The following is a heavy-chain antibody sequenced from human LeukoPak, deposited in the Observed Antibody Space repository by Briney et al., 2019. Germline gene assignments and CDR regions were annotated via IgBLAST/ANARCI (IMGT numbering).Heavy chain of an antibody. J-gene: IGHJ4*02. D-gene: IGHD4-17*01. CDR1: GFTFSSYS. CDR3: ARCTTGNTHYPIDY. Sequence: GGSLRLSCAASGFTFSSYSMSWVRQAPGEGLEWVSAISGGGGSTYYADSVKGRFTISRDNSKNTLYLQMNSLRAEDTAVYYCARCTTGNTHYPIDYWGQGTLVTVSS. CDR2: ISGGGGST. V-gene: IGHV3-23*01.